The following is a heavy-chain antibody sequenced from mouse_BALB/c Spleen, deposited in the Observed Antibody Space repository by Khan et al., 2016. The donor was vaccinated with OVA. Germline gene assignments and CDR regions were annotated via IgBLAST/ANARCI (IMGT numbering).Heavy chain of an antibody. CDR3: AREASSWDFSFPY. CDR2: INPDNAGT. D-gene: IGHD4-1*01. J-gene: IGHJ3*01. CDR1: GYTFTNYV. Sequence: VQLQQSGPELVEPGASVKMSCKASGYTFTNYVIHWVKQKPGQGLEWIGYINPDNAGTRYNEKFKDKATLTSDISSTSAYMELLSLTSEDSAVYYCAREASSWDFSFPYWGQGTLSLSLQ. V-gene: IGHV1S136*01.